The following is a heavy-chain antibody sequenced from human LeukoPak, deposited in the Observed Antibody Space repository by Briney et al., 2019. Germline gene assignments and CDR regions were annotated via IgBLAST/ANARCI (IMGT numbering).Heavy chain of an antibody. V-gene: IGHV3-53*05. Sequence: GGSLRLSCAASGFSVGSNYMNWVRQAPGKGLECVSVIFSRGSTYYADSVKGRFTISRDNVKNSLYLQMNSLRAEDTALYYCAKDKGRIYYAFDYWGQGTLVTVSS. CDR1: GFSVGSNY. CDR2: IFSRGST. CDR3: AKDKGRIYYAFDY. J-gene: IGHJ4*02. D-gene: IGHD3-3*01.